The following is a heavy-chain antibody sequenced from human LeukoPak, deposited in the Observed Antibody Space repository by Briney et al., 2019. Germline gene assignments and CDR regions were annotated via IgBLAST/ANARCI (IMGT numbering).Heavy chain of an antibody. Sequence: SETLSLTCIVSGGSISSGSHYWGWIRQPPGKGLEWTGSMHYSGITYYNPSLTSRVTISVDTSKNQFSLRLTSVTAADTAVYYCARVHQYSSSLGYFDYWGQGTLVTVSS. CDR2: MHYSGIT. CDR3: ARVHQYSSSLGYFDY. D-gene: IGHD6-13*01. J-gene: IGHJ4*02. CDR1: GGSISSGSHY. V-gene: IGHV4-39*01.